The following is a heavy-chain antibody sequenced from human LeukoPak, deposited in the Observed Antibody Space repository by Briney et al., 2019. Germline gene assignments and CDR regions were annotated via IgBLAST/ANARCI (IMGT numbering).Heavy chain of an antibody. Sequence: PGGSLRLSCAASGFTFSSYAMHWVRQAPGKGLEWVAVISYDGSNKYYADSVKGRFTIPRDNSKNTLYLQMNSLRAEDTAVYYCARDRYYGSAPSHYYYYGMDVWGQGTTVTVSS. J-gene: IGHJ6*02. V-gene: IGHV3-30-3*01. D-gene: IGHD3-10*01. CDR3: ARDRYYGSAPSHYYYYGMDV. CDR1: GFTFSSYA. CDR2: ISYDGSNK.